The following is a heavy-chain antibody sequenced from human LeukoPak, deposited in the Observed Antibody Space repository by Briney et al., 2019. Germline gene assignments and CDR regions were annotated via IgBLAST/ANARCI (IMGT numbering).Heavy chain of an antibody. CDR3: ARVIGWELGGGVDYFDY. V-gene: IGHV1-46*01. D-gene: IGHD1-26*01. CDR1: GYTFTSYY. J-gene: IGHJ4*02. CDR2: INPSGGST. Sequence: ASVKVSCKASGYTFTSYYMHWVRQAPGQGLEWMGIINPSGGSTSYAQKFQGRVTMTRDTSTSTVYMELSSLRSEDTAVYYCARVIGWELGGGVDYFDYWGQGTLVTVSS.